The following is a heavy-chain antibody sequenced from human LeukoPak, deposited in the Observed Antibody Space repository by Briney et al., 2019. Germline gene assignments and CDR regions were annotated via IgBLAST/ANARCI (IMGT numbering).Heavy chain of an antibody. CDR3: ARDSSGWYDFIDY. D-gene: IGHD6-19*01. J-gene: IGHJ4*02. V-gene: IGHV3-7*01. Sequence: GGSLRLSCAASGFTFSSYWMSWVRQAPGKGLEWVANIKQDGSEKYYVDSVKGRFTISRDNAKNSLYLQMNSLRAEDTAVYYCARDSSGWYDFIDYWGQGTLVTVSS. CDR1: GFTFSSYW. CDR2: IKQDGSEK.